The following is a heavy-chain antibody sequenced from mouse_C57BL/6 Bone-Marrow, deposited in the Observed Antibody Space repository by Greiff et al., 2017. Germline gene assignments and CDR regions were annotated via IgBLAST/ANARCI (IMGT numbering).Heavy chain of an antibody. CDR3: ARRITTVPATGYFDV. CDR1: GYSFTGYY. CDR2: IYPYNGVS. J-gene: IGHJ1*03. Sequence: EVQVVESGPELVKPGASVKISCKASGYSFTGYYMHWVKQSHGNILDWIGYIYPYNGVSSYNQKFKGKATLTVDKSSSTAYMELRSLTSEDSAVYYCARRITTVPATGYFDVWGTGTTVTVSS. V-gene: IGHV1-31*01. D-gene: IGHD1-1*01.